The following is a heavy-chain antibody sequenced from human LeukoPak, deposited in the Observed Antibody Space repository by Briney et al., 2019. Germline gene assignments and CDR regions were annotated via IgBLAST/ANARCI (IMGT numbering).Heavy chain of an antibody. CDR2: IYYIGST. CDR3: ARDHRYSSSHHLDC. CDR1: GGSISSGGYY. V-gene: IGHV4-61*08. D-gene: IGHD6-13*01. Sequence: SQTLSLTCTVSGGSISSGGYYWSWIRQPPGKGLEWIGHIYYIGSTNYNPSLKSRVTISVDTSKNQFSLRLSSVTAADTAVYYCARDHRYSSSHHLDCWGQGTLVTVSS. J-gene: IGHJ4*02.